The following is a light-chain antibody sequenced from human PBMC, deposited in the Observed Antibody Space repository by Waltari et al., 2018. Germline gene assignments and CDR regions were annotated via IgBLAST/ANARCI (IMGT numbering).Light chain of an antibody. CDR1: RSNIGAGYD. CDR2: AFV. V-gene: IGLV1-40*01. J-gene: IGLJ3*02. CDR3: QSYDSSLSAV. Sequence: QSVLTQPPSVSGAPGHSVTISCTGSRSNIGAGYDVHWYQQLPGAAPKLLIYAFVNRPSGVPDRFYCSKSGTSASLAINGLQAEDEAIYYCQSYDSSLSAVFGGGTKVTVL.